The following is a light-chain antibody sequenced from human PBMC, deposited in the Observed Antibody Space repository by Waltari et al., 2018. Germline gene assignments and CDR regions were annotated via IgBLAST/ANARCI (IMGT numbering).Light chain of an antibody. Sequence: EIVLTQSPGTLSLSPGERATLSCRARQSVSSIYLAWYQQEPGQAPRLLIYGASSSATGISDRVSGSVSGTDFTRTISRLEPEDFAVYYCQQYGSSPPYSFGQGTKLEIK. V-gene: IGKV3-20*01. CDR1: QSVSSIY. CDR3: QQYGSSPPYS. J-gene: IGKJ2*03. CDR2: GAS.